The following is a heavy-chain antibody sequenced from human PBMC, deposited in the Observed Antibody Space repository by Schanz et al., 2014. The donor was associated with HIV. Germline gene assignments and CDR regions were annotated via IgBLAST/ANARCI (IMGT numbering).Heavy chain of an antibody. Sequence: QVQLVESGGGVVQPGRSLRLSCAGSGFSFDTFGIHWVRQAPGKGLEWLAVISYDGRNKKFANSVKGRFTISRDNSKNTLYLQMKSLRAEDTAVYFCAKSNGGDTAVVQYYFDYWGQGTLVSVSS. CDR3: AKSNGGDTAVVQYYFDY. V-gene: IGHV3-30*18. D-gene: IGHD5-18*01. J-gene: IGHJ4*02. CDR2: ISYDGRNK. CDR1: GFSFDTFG.